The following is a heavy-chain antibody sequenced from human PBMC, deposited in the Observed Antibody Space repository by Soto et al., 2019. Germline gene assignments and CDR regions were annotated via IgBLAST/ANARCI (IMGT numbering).Heavy chain of an antibody. CDR3: ARVRQSIFGVVIVRRGFDY. D-gene: IGHD3-3*01. V-gene: IGHV4-30-4*01. CDR1: GASISSGDYY. Sequence: KPSETLSLTCTVSGASISSGDYYWSWIRQPPGKGLQWIGYIYYSGSTYYNPSLRSRITISLDTSRNQFSLKLTSVTAADTAVYYCARVRQSIFGVVIVRRGFDYWGQGTLVTVSS. CDR2: IYYSGST. J-gene: IGHJ4*02.